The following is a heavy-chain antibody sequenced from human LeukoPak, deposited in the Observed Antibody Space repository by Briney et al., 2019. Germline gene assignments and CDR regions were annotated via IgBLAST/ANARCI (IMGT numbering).Heavy chain of an antibody. CDR3: ARTRGYSATYYYYYYMDV. J-gene: IGHJ6*03. D-gene: IGHD2-21*01. Sequence: SETLSLTCAVYGGSFSGYYWSWIRQPPGKGLEWIGEINHSGSTNYNPSLKSRVTISVDTSKNQFSLKLSSVTAADTVVYYCARTRGYSATYYYYYYMDVWGKGTTVTVSS. CDR2: INHSGST. V-gene: IGHV4-34*01. CDR1: GGSFSGYY.